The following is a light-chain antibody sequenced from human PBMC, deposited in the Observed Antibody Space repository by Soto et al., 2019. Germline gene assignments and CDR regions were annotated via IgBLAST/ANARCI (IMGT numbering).Light chain of an antibody. CDR2: EVS. J-gene: IGLJ3*02. Sequence: QSALTQPASVSGSPGQSITISCTGTSSDVGGYNYVSWYQQHPGKAPKLMIYEVSNRPSGVSNRFSGSKSGNTASLTISGLQTEDEADYYCCSYAGSPTFLVFGGGTKLTVL. CDR1: SSDVGGYNY. CDR3: CSYAGSPTFLV. V-gene: IGLV2-23*02.